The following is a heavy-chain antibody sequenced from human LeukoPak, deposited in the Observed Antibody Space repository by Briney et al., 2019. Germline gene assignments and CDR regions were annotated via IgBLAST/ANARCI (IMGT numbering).Heavy chain of an antibody. Sequence: ASVKVSCKASGYSFSGHGMLWVRQAPGQGLEYMGWINTNTGNPTYAQGFTGRFVFSLDTSVNTAYLQISSLMAEDTAVYYCARAGAARLSHDYWGQGTLVTVSS. CDR1: GYSFSGHG. V-gene: IGHV7-4-1*02. CDR2: INTNTGNP. CDR3: ARAGAARLSHDY. D-gene: IGHD6-6*01. J-gene: IGHJ4*02.